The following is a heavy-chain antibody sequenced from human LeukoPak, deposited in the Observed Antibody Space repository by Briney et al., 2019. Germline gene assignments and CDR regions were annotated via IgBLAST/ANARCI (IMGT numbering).Heavy chain of an antibody. J-gene: IGHJ3*02. CDR2: ISYSGST. Sequence: SETLSLTCTVSGGSISSYYWSWVRQPPGKGLEWIGYISYSGSTDYNPSLKSRVTISVDTSKNQFSLKLSSVTAADTAVYYCARHDEYSRAFDMWGQGTMVTVSS. D-gene: IGHD4-11*01. CDR1: GGSISSYY. CDR3: ARHDEYSRAFDM. V-gene: IGHV4-59*08.